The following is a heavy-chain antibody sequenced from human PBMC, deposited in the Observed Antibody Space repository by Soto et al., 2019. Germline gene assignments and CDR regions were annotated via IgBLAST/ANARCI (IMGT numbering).Heavy chain of an antibody. CDR3: ARQSSLAFWSGLAFDY. D-gene: IGHD3-3*01. CDR1: GGSISSYY. J-gene: IGHJ4*02. CDR2: IYYSGST. Sequence: PSETLSLTCTVSGGSISSYYWSWIRQPPGKGLEWIGYIYYSGSTNYNPSLKSRVTISVDTSKNQFSLKLSSVTAADTAVYYCARQSSLAFWSGLAFDYWGQGTLVTVSS. V-gene: IGHV4-59*08.